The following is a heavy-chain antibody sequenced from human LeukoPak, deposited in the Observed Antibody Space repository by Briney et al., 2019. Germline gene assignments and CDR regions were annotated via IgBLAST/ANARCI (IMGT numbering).Heavy chain of an antibody. V-gene: IGHV3-48*03. J-gene: IGHJ6*04. CDR2: ISSSGSTI. CDR3: AELGMIGGV. D-gene: IGHD3-10*02. CDR1: GFTFRSYE. Sequence: GGSLRLSCEDSGFTFRSYEMNWVRQAPGKGLEWVSYISSSGSTIYYADSVKGRFTISRDNAKNSLYLQMNSLRAEDTAVYYCAELGMIGGVWGKGTTVTISS.